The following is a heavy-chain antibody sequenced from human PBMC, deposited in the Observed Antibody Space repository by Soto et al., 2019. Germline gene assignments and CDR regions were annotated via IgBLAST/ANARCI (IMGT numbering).Heavy chain of an antibody. CDR1: GFSLSTSGVG. D-gene: IGHD5-12*01. CDR3: AHSFGGYDYFDY. V-gene: IGHV2-5*02. Sequence: QITLKESGPPLVKPTQPLTLTCTFSGFSLSTSGVGVGWIRQPPGKALEWLALIYCDDDKRYRPSLKSRLTSTNDTSKNQVVLTMTNMDPVDTATYCCAHSFGGYDYFDYCSQETLFTVTS. J-gene: IGHJ4*02. CDR2: IYCDDDK.